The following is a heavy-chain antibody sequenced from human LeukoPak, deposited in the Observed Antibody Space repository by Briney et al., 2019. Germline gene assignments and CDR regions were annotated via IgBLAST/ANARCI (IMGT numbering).Heavy chain of an antibody. CDR2: SSDDGYST. J-gene: IGHJ4*02. V-gene: IGHV3-64*01. Sequence: WGSLRLSCAASGFTFTRYTMYWVRQAPAKGLEYVSASSDDGYSTYHANSVKGRFTISRDNDNNTLYLQMNSLRAEDTGVYFCAKDLHLGVEYGDLVEYCGEGNLFSASS. CDR1: GFTFTRYT. D-gene: IGHD2-21*02. CDR3: AKDLHLGVEYGDLVEY.